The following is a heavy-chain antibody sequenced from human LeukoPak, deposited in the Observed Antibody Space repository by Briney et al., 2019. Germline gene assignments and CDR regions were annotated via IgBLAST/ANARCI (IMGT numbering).Heavy chain of an antibody. CDR3: ARADPVLTAFDI. CDR2: ISSSSSYI. D-gene: IGHD2-15*01. V-gene: IGHV3-21*01. J-gene: IGHJ3*02. CDR1: GFTFSSYS. Sequence: GGSLRLSCAASGFTFSSYSMNWVRQAPGKGLEWVSSISSSSSYIYYADSVKGRFTISRDNAKNSLYLQTNSLRAEDTAVYYCARADPVLTAFDIWGQGTMVTVSS.